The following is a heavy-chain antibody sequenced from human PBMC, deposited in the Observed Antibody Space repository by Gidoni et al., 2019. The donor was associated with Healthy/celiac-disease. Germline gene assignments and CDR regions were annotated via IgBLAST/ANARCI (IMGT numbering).Heavy chain of an antibody. Sequence: QLQLQESGPGLVKPSETLSLTCTLPGGSLSSSRYYWGWIRQPPGKGLEWIGSSYYSGSTYYNPSLESRVTISVDTSKNQFALKLSSVTAADTAVYYCARFSSGYYLGAFDIWGQGTMVTVSS. D-gene: IGHD3-22*01. CDR2: SYYSGST. CDR3: ARFSSGYYLGAFDI. CDR1: GGSLSSSRYY. J-gene: IGHJ3*02. V-gene: IGHV4-39*01.